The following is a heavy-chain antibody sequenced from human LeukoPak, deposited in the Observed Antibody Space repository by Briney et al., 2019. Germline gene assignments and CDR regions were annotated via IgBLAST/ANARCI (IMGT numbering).Heavy chain of an antibody. V-gene: IGHV3-74*01. CDR1: GFTLSRYG. CDR2: INPDGTVT. J-gene: IGHJ2*01. Sequence: PGGSLRLSCAASGFTLSRYGIHWVRQAPGKGLVWVSPINPDGTVTTYADSVKGRFTISRDNAKNTLYLQMNSLRVEDTAVYYCVRDSPSGFFDLWGRGTLVTVSS. D-gene: IGHD6-19*01. CDR3: VRDSPSGFFDL.